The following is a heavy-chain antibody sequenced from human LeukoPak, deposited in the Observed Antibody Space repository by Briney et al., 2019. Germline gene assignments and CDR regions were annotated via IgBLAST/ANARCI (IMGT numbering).Heavy chain of an antibody. CDR2: INHSGST. V-gene: IGHV4-34*01. CDR1: GGSFSGYY. Sequence: PSETLSLTCAVYGGSFSGYYWSWIRQPPGKGLEWIGEINHSGSTNYNPSLKSRVTISVDTSKNQFSLKLGSVTAADTAVYYCARHPLWFGPNRGFDPWGQGTLVTVSS. D-gene: IGHD3-10*01. CDR3: ARHPLWFGPNRGFDP. J-gene: IGHJ5*02.